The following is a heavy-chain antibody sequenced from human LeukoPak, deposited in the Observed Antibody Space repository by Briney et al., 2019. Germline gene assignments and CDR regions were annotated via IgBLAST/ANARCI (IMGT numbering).Heavy chain of an antibody. D-gene: IGHD1-14*01. Sequence: GGSLRLSCAASGFTVITNAMTWVRQAPGKGLEWVSVLYSDGNTKYADSVQGRFTLSRDNSKNTLYLEMNSLSPDDTAVYYCARGVEPLAANSLAYWGQGTLVTVSS. CDR1: GFTVITNA. CDR2: LYSDGNT. J-gene: IGHJ4*02. V-gene: IGHV3-53*01. CDR3: ARGVEPLAANSLAY.